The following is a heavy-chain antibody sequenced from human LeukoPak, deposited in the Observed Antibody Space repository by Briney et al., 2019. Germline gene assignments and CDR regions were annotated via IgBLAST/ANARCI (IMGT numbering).Heavy chain of an antibody. CDR2: INSDGSST. V-gene: IGHV3-74*01. Sequence: GGSLRLSCAASGFTFNSYWMHWVRQVPGKGLVWVSRINSDGSSTTYADSVQGRFTISRDNAKNTLYLQMSSLRAEDTAVYYCARDQSSGRPYYYFYMDVWGKGTTVTVSS. D-gene: IGHD1-26*01. CDR3: ARDQSSGRPYYYFYMDV. CDR1: GFTFNSYW. J-gene: IGHJ6*03.